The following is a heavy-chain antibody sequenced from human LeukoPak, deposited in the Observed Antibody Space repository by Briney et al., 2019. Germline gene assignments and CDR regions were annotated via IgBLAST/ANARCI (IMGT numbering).Heavy chain of an antibody. Sequence: SETLSLTCTVSGGSISSYYWSWIRQPPGKGLEWIGYIYYSGSTNYNPSLKSRVTISVDTSKNQFSLKLSSVTAADTAVYYCARGSGAARPNFDYWGQGTLVTVSS. V-gene: IGHV4-59*01. CDR1: GGSISSYY. CDR3: ARGSGAARPNFDY. D-gene: IGHD6-6*01. CDR2: IYYSGST. J-gene: IGHJ4*02.